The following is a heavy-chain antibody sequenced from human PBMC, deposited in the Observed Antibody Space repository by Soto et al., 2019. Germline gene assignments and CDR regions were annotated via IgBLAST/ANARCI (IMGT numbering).Heavy chain of an antibody. J-gene: IGHJ5*02. Sequence: ASVKVSCKASGYTFTSYYMHWVRQAPGQGLEWMGIINPSGGSTSYAQKFQGRVTMTRDTSTSTVYMELSSLRSEDTAVYYCARAGETGQQLVSIWLDPWGQGTLVTVSS. V-gene: IGHV1-46*01. D-gene: IGHD6-13*01. CDR3: ARAGETGQQLVSIWLDP. CDR2: INPSGGST. CDR1: GYTFTSYY.